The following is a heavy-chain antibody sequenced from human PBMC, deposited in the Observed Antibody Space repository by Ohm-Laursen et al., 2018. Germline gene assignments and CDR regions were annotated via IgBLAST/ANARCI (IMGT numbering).Heavy chain of an antibody. D-gene: IGHD1-26*01. J-gene: IGHJ4*02. CDR1: GGSISNYY. Sequence: SDTLSLTCTVSGGSISNYYWSWIRQPPGKGLEWIGYIYYSGSTNYNPSLKSRVTISVYTSKNQFFLKLSSVTAADTAVYYCARDSGYFDYWGQGTLVTVSS. CDR3: ARDSGYFDY. CDR2: IYYSGST. V-gene: IGHV4-59*12.